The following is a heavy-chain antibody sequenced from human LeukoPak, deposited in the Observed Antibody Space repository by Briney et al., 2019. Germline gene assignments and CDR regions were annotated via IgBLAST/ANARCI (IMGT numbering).Heavy chain of an antibody. V-gene: IGHV2-5*01. J-gene: IGHJ5*02. CDR2: IYWNNDN. Sequence: SGPTLVNPTQTLTLTCSFSGFSLSTSGMGLAWIRQPPGKALEWLALIYWNNDNLYSPSLKSRLTIAKDTSKNQVVLTMTNMDPVDTATYYCAHRRGYNWFDPWGQGTLVTVSS. CDR1: GFSLSTSGMG. CDR3: AHRRGYNWFDP.